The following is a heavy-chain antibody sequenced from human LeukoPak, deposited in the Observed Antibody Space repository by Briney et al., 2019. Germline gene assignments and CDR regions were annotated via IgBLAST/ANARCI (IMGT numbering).Heavy chain of an antibody. J-gene: IGHJ4*02. Sequence: GGSLRLSCAASGFTFSDYYMSWIRQAPGKGLEWVSYVSSSGSTIYYADSVKGRFTISRDNAKSSLYLQMNSLRAEDTAVYYCAREYVVATIFADYWGQGTLVTVSS. CDR2: VSSSGSTI. CDR3: AREYVVATIFADY. D-gene: IGHD5-12*01. CDR1: GFTFSDYY. V-gene: IGHV3-11*01.